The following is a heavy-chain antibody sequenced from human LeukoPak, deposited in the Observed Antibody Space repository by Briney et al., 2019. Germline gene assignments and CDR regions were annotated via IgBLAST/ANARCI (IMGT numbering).Heavy chain of an antibody. D-gene: IGHD1-26*01. Sequence: ASVKVSCKASGGTFSSYAISWVRQAPGQGLEWMGGIIPIFGTANYAQKFQGRVTITADESTGTAYMELSSLRSEDTAVYYCAREGGATPADYWGQGTLVTVSS. J-gene: IGHJ4*02. V-gene: IGHV1-69*13. CDR1: GGTFSSYA. CDR2: IIPIFGTA. CDR3: AREGGATPADY.